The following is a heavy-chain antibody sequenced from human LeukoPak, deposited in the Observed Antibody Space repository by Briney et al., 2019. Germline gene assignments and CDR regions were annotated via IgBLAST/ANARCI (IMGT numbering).Heavy chain of an antibody. V-gene: IGHV3-53*01. D-gene: IGHD3-10*01. J-gene: IGHJ6*02. Sequence: GGSLRRSCAASEFTVSSNYMTWVRQAPGKGLEWVSVIYSGGSTSYADSVQGRFTISRDDSKSTLYLQMNSLRAEDTAVYYCARDATMVRGVTRYYYGMDVWGQGTTVTVSS. CDR3: ARDATMVRGVTRYYYGMDV. CDR2: IYSGGST. CDR1: EFTVSSNY.